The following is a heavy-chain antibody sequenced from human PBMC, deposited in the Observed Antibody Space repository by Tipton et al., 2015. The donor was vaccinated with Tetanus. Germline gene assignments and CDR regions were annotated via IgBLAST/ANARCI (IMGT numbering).Heavy chain of an antibody. Sequence: TLSLTCTVSGDSISSSEYYWGWIRQPPGEGLEWIASVYYDGSAYTNPSLKSRIAISIDTSGSQFSLKVHSVTAADTAVYYCARWIAVTGTDFDFWGQGTLITVSS. D-gene: IGHD6-19*01. J-gene: IGHJ4*02. CDR2: VYYDGSA. V-gene: IGHV4-39*01. CDR3: ARWIAVTGTDFDF. CDR1: GDSISSSEYY.